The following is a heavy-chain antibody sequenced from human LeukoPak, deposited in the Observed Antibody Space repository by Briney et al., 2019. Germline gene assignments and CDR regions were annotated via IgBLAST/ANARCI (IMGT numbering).Heavy chain of an antibody. V-gene: IGHV3-30-3*01. J-gene: IGHJ4*02. CDR3: ARDRNGNYGRWGFDY. CDR1: GFTFSSYA. Sequence: GGSLRLSCTASGFTFSSYAMHWVRQAPGKGLEWVAVISYDASNEYYADSVKGRFPISRDNSKNTLYLQMNSLTAEDTAVYYCARDRNGNYGRWGFDYWGQGTLVTVSS. D-gene: IGHD4-17*01. CDR2: ISYDASNE.